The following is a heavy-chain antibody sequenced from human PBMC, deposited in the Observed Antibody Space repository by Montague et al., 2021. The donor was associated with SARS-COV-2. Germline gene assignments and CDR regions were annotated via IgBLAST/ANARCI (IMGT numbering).Heavy chain of an antibody. J-gene: IGHJ4*02. D-gene: IGHD1-26*01. CDR2: IYASGNT. CDR3: ARKGRGRSVLAY. CDR1: GGSISNYY. V-gene: IGHV4-4*07. Sequence: SETLSLTCTVSGGSISNYYWSWIRQPAGKGLQWIGRIYASGNTNYNPSLKSRVTMSVDTSKNQFSLKLSSVTAADTAIYYCARKGRGRSVLAYWGQGTLVTVSS.